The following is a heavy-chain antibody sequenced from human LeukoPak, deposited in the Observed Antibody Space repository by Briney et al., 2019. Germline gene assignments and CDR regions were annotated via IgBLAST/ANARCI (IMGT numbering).Heavy chain of an antibody. CDR3: ASPPENCSSTSCYYYYYYMDV. J-gene: IGHJ6*03. D-gene: IGHD2-2*01. CDR1: GFTFSSYW. V-gene: IGHV3-74*01. CDR2: INSDGSST. Sequence: QPGGSLRLSCAASGFTFSSYWMHWVRQAPGKGLVWVSRINSDGSSTSYADSVKGRFTISRDNAKNTLYLQMNSLRAEDTAVYYCASPPENCSSTSCYYYYYYMDVWGKGTTVTVSS.